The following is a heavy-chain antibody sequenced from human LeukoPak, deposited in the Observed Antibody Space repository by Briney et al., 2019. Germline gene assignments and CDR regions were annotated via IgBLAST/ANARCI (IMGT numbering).Heavy chain of an antibody. CDR2: IGGSSSTI. Sequence: GGSLRLSCAISGFTFSDYGMNWVRQAPGKGLEWISYIGGSSSTIYYADSVKGRFTISRDNAKNSLSLQMNSLRGEDTAVYYCAENGVVVGVSDYWGQGTLVTVSS. V-gene: IGHV3-48*01. J-gene: IGHJ4*02. CDR1: GFTFSDYG. CDR3: AENGVVVGVSDY. D-gene: IGHD2-15*01.